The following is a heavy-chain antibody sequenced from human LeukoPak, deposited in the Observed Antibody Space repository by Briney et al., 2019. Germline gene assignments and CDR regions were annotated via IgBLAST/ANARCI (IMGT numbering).Heavy chain of an antibody. Sequence: ASVKVSCKASGYTFTGYYMHWVRQAPGQGLGWMGWINPNSGGTNYAQKFQGRVTMTRDTSISTAYMELSRLRSDDTAVYYCARDYGDYEYFDYWGQGTLVTVSS. J-gene: IGHJ4*02. D-gene: IGHD4-17*01. CDR2: INPNSGGT. V-gene: IGHV1-2*02. CDR1: GYTFTGYY. CDR3: ARDYGDYEYFDY.